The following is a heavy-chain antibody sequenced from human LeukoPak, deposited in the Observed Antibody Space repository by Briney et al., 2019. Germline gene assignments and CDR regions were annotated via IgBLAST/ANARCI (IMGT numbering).Heavy chain of an antibody. CDR3: ASQGRIYRGLVDY. V-gene: IGHV4-39*02. CDR1: GDPISTNSFY. J-gene: IGHJ4*02. CDR2: INYSENT. Sequence: SEILSLTCTVSGDPISTNSFYWAWLRQATGKGPEWIGSINYSENTYYSPSLKSRINISVDTSKNHFSLTLTSVTAADTAVYYCASQGRIYRGLVDYWGQGTLVTVSS. D-gene: IGHD3-10*01.